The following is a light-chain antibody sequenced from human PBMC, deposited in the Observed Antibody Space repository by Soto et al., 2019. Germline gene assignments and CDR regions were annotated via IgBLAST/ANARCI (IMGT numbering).Light chain of an antibody. CDR2: GHN. J-gene: IGLJ2*01. Sequence: QSVLTQPPSVSGAPGQRVTISCTGSSPNIGTGYDVHWYQQLPGTAPKLLIYGHNNRPSGVPDRFSASKSGTSASLAITGLQAEDEADYYCQSYDTSLSGSVVFGGGTKLTVL. V-gene: IGLV1-40*01. CDR1: SPNIGTGYD. CDR3: QSYDTSLSGSVV.